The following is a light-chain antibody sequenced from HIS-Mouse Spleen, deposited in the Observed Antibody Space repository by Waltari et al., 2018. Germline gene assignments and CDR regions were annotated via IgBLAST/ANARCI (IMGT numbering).Light chain of an antibody. CDR1: SSDVGGYNY. CDR3: SSYAGSTVV. Sequence: QSALTQPPSASGSPGQSVTISCPGTSSDVGGYNYVSWYHQHPGKAPKLMIYEVSKRPSGVPDRFSGSKSGNTASLTVSGLQAEDEADYYCSSYAGSTVVFGGGTKLTVL. J-gene: IGLJ2*01. CDR2: EVS. V-gene: IGLV2-8*01.